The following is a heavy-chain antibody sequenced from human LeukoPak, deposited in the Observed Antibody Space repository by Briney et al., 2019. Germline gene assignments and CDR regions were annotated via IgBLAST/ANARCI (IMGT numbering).Heavy chain of an antibody. J-gene: IGHJ3*01. D-gene: IGHD2/OR15-2a*01. CDR3: ARDQEYGFDV. CDR1: GYTFTDYY. Sequence: ASVKVSCKTSGYTFTDYYLYWVRQAPGQGPEWVSWINPNNGGTNFPQKFQGRVTMTRDTSIRTAYMELSSLTSDDTAIYYCARDQEYGFDVWGQGTMVTVSS. V-gene: IGHV1-2*02. CDR2: INPNNGGT.